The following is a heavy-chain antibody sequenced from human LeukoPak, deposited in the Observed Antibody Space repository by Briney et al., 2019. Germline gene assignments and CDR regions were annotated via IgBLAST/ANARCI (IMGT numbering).Heavy chain of an antibody. J-gene: IGHJ3*02. D-gene: IGHD1-26*01. Sequence: GGSLRLSSAASGFTFSSYAMCWVRQAPGEGLGYVSALRSHGGSAYYANSVEGRFTISRDNSKKTLYLQRGSLRAEDMAVYYCAMWELGAFDIWGQGTRVTVSS. CDR3: AMWELGAFDI. CDR2: LRSHGGSA. CDR1: GFTFSSYA. V-gene: IGHV3-64*01.